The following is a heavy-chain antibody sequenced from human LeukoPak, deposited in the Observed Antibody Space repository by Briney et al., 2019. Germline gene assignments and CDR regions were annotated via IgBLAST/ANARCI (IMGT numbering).Heavy chain of an antibody. CDR1: GFTVSSNY. CDR2: IYSGGST. V-gene: IGHV3-66*02. CDR3: AGGVDIVVVPAAT. Sequence: PGGSLRLSCAASGFTVSSNYMSWVRQAPGKGLEWVSVIYSGGSTYYADSVKGRFTISRDNSKNTLYLQMNSLRAEDTAVYYCAGGVDIVVVPAATWGQGTLVTVSS. J-gene: IGHJ5*02. D-gene: IGHD2-2*01.